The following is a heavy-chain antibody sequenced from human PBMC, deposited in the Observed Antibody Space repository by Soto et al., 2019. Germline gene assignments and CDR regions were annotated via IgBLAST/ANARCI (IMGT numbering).Heavy chain of an antibody. CDR1: GYTFTSYD. V-gene: IGHV1-8*01. CDR3: AREGTDCSSTSCPDYSYYYYMDV. CDR2: INPNSGNT. J-gene: IGHJ6*03. D-gene: IGHD2-2*01. Sequence: ASVKVSCKASGYTFTSYDINWVRQATGQGLEWMGWINPNSGNTGFAQKFQGRVTMTRNTSISTAYMEPSSLRSDDTAVYYCAREGTDCSSTSCPDYSYYYYMDVWGKGTTVTVSS.